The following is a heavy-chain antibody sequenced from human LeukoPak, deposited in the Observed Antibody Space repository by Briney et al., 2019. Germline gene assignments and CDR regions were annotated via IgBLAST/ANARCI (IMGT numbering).Heavy chain of an antibody. CDR3: ARIRGATGDAFDI. D-gene: IGHD1-26*01. V-gene: IGHV4-39*07. CDR1: GGSISSSSYY. CDR2: IYYSGST. Sequence: SETLSLTCTVSGGSISSSSYYWGWIRQPPGKGLEWIGSIYYSGSTYYNPSLKSRVTISVDTSKNQFSLKLSSVTAADTAVYYCARIRGATGDAFDIWGQGTMVTVSS. J-gene: IGHJ3*02.